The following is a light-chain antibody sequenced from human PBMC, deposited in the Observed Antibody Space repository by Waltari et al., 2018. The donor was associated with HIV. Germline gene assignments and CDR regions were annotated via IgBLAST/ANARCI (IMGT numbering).Light chain of an antibody. V-gene: IGLV1-44*01. J-gene: IGLJ1*01. CDR2: SND. CDR3: AAWDDSLDGFV. CDR1: SSNLGSNT. Sequence: QSVLTQPPSASGPPGQRVTFSCSGSSSNLGSNTVNWYQQVPGTAPTLLIYSNDQRPSGVPDRVSGSKSGTSASLAISGLQSEDEADYYCAAWDDSLDGFVFGTGTKVTVL.